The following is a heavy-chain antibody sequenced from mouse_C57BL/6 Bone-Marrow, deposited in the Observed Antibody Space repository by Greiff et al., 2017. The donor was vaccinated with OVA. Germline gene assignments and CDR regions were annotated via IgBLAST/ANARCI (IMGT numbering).Heavy chain of an antibody. V-gene: IGHV1-26*01. J-gene: IGHJ3*01. D-gene: IGHD2-4*01. CDR1: GYTFTDYY. CDR3: APYDYDTAGFAY. Sequence: VQLQQSGPELVKPGASVKISCKASGYTFTDYYMNWVKQSHGKSLEWIGDINPNNGGTSYNQKFKGKATLTVDKSSSTAYMELRSLTSEDSAVYYCAPYDYDTAGFAYWGQGTLVTVSA. CDR2: INPNNGGT.